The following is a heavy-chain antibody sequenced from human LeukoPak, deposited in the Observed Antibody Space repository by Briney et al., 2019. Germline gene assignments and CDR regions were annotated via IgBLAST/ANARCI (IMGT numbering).Heavy chain of an antibody. D-gene: IGHD3-22*01. CDR3: ARVKPNYYDSSAYGTFDI. V-gene: IGHV1-46*01. Sequence: ASVGVSCKASGYTFTSYYMHWVRQAPGQGLEWMGIINPSGGSTSYAQKFQGRVTMTRDTSTSTVYMELSSLRSEDTAVYYCARVKPNYYDSSAYGTFDIWGQGTMVTVSS. J-gene: IGHJ3*02. CDR2: INPSGGST. CDR1: GYTFTSYY.